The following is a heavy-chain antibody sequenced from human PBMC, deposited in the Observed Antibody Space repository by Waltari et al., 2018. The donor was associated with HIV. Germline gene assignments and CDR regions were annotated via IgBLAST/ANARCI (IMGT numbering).Heavy chain of an antibody. CDR1: GGSFSGYY. V-gene: IGHV4-34*01. D-gene: IGHD6-19*01. CDR2: VNHVGRT. J-gene: IGHJ6*01. Sequence: QVHLEQWGTGLLRPSETLSLTCAVYGGSFSGYYWSWLRQSPGGGLEWIGEVNHVGRTNYSPSLRGRVCVSVETSKSQFSLTMRSVTAADTAVYYCARDSAPGLAVDDDDGEFFYYGLDVWGQGTTVTVSS. CDR3: ARDSAPGLAVDDDDGEFFYYGLDV.